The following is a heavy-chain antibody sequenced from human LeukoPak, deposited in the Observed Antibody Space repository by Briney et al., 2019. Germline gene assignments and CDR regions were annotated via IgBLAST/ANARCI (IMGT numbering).Heavy chain of an antibody. CDR2: ISSSSSYI. CDR3: ARVRVVTALGYFDY. CDR1: GFTFSSYS. Sequence: GGSLRLSCAASGFTFSSYSMNWVRQAPGKGLEWVSSISSSSSYIYYADSVKGRFTISRDNAKNSLYLQVNSLRAEDTAVYYCARVRVVTALGYFDYWGQGTLVTVSS. D-gene: IGHD2-21*02. V-gene: IGHV3-21*01. J-gene: IGHJ4*02.